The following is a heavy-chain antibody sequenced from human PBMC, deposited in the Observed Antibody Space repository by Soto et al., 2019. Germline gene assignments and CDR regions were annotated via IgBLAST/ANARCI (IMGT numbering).Heavy chain of an antibody. D-gene: IGHD3-22*01. J-gene: IGHJ3*01. V-gene: IGHV3-9*01. Sequence: EVQLEESGGGLVQAGRSLRLSCAASKFTFDDYAFHWVRQAPGKGLEWVSGISWDSAIIIYAYSVKGRFSISRDNAKKYVYLQMDSLRPEDTALYYCVKDFGYYYDYAFDVWGQGTMVTVSP. CDR2: ISWDSAII. CDR1: KFTFDDYA. CDR3: VKDFGYYYDYAFDV.